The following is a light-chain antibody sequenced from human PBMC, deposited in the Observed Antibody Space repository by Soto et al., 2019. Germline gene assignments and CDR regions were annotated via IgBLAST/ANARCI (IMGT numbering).Light chain of an antibody. CDR2: DAS. J-gene: IGKJ1*01. CDR1: QSVRTY. V-gene: IGKV3-11*01. Sequence: EIVLTQSPATLSLSPGERATLSCRASQSVRTYLAWYQQKPGQAPRLLIYDASKRATGIPARFSGSGSGTDFTLTITSLEPEDFGVYYCQQRSNWPPTWTFGQGTKVDIK. CDR3: QQRSNWPPTWT.